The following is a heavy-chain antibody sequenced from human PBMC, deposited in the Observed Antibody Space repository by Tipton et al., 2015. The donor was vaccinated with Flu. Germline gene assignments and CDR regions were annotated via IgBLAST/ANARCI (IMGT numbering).Heavy chain of an antibody. CDR3: ARHVDFGVDIRFDY. CDR2: IYYSGST. D-gene: IGHD3-3*01. V-gene: IGHV4-39*01. CDR1: GGSISSSSYY. Sequence: TLSLTCTVSGGSISSSSYYWGWIRQPPGKGLEWIGSIYYSGSTYYNPSLKSRVTISVDTSKNQFSLKLSSVTAADTAVYYCARHVDFGVDIRFDYWGQGTLVTVSS. J-gene: IGHJ4*02.